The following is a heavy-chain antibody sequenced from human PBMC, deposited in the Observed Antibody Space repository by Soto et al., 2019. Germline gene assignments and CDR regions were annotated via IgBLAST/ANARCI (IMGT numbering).Heavy chain of an antibody. J-gene: IGHJ5*02. CDR2: ILYDGSEE. V-gene: IGHV3-30*18. D-gene: IGHD4-4*01. CDR1: GFTFSSYG. CDR3: VKDYSVTTYGGMAS. Sequence: QVQLVESGGGVVQPGRSLRLSCAASGFTFSSYGMHWVRQAPGKGLEWVAVILYDGSEEYYADSVKGRFTISRDNGRNTVYLQMNSLRPEDTALYYCVKDYSVTTYGGMASWGQGTLGTVAS.